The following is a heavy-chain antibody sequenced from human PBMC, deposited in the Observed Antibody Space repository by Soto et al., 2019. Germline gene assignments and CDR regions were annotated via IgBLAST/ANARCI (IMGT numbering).Heavy chain of an antibody. CDR2: INHSGST. CDR1: VGSIRSGDNY. Sequence: SETLSLTCTVSVGSIRSGDNYWSWIRQTPGKGLEWIGEINHSGSTNYNPSLKSRVTISVDTSKNQFSLKLSSVTAADTAVYYCARGVATVVTSYFDYWGQGTLVTVSS. J-gene: IGHJ4*02. V-gene: IGHV4-61*08. D-gene: IGHD5-12*01. CDR3: ARGVATVVTSYFDY.